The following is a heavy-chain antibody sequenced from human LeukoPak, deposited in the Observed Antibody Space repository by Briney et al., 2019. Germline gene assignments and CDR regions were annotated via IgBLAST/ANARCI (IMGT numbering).Heavy chain of an antibody. CDR2: VSSSGSTI. V-gene: IGHV3-48*03. D-gene: IGHD3-3*01. Sequence: GGSLRLSCAASGFTFSSYEMNWVRQAPGKGLEWVSYVSSSGSTIYYADSVKGRFTISRDNAKNSLYLQMNSLRAEDTAVYYCARDAKSLTIFGEVPNETTFYYYYYMDVWGKGTTVTVSS. CDR3: ARDAKSLTIFGEVPNETTFYYYYYMDV. CDR1: GFTFSSYE. J-gene: IGHJ6*03.